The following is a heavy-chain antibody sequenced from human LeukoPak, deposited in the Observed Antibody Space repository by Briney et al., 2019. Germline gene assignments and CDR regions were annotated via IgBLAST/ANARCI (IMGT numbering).Heavy chain of an antibody. V-gene: IGHV1-2*04. Sequence: ASVKVSCKASGYTFTGYYMHWVRQAPGQGLEWMGWINPNSGGTNYAQKFQGWVTMTRDTSISTAYMELSRLRSDDTAVYYCARGGILRFASTLQARIAFDIWGQGTMVTVSS. CDR1: GYTFTGYY. CDR3: ARGGILRFASTLQARIAFDI. CDR2: INPNSGGT. J-gene: IGHJ3*02. D-gene: IGHD3-3*01.